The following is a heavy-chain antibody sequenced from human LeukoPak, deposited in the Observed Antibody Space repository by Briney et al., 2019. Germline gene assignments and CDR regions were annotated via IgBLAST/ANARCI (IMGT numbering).Heavy chain of an antibody. CDR2: IIPIFGTA. D-gene: IGHD2-2*02. CDR1: GGTFSSYA. Sequence: SVKVSCKASGGTFSSYAISWVRQAPGQGLEWMGGIIPIFGTANYAQKFQGRVTITADESTSTAYMELSSLRSEDTAVYYCWIVVVPAAINGGDYWGQGTLVTVSS. V-gene: IGHV1-69*13. CDR3: WIVVVPAAINGGDY. J-gene: IGHJ4*02.